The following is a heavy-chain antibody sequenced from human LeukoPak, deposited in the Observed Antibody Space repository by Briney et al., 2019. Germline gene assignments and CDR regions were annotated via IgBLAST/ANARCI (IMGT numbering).Heavy chain of an antibody. CDR1: GFTFSDYS. D-gene: IGHD1-7*01. V-gene: IGHV3-11*01. CDR3: AGYHWNSGVVY. J-gene: IGHJ4*02. CDR2: ISRSGDTI. Sequence: GGTLRLSCAASGFTFSDYSMSWIRQAPGQGLEWVSYISRSGDTIDYADSVKGRFSISRDNAKNSLYLQMNSLRAEDTAVYYCAGYHWNSGVVYWGQGTLVTVSS.